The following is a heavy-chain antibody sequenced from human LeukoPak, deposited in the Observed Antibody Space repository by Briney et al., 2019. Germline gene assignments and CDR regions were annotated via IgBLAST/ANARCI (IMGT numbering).Heavy chain of an antibody. D-gene: IGHD4/OR15-4a*01. Sequence: PGGSLRLSCTTSGFTFDDYPMNWFRQAPGKGLEWVGFIGGRTFRGTTQYAASLKGRFTISRDDSKSTAYLQMISLKIEDTGVYYCARDPNYYPSYYYDSWGLGTLVTVSS. CDR3: ARDPNYYPSYYYDS. V-gene: IGHV3-49*03. CDR2: IGGRTFRGTT. CDR1: GFTFDDYP. J-gene: IGHJ4*02.